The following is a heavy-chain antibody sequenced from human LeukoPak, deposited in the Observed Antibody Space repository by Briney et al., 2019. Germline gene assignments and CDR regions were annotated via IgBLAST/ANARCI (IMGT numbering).Heavy chain of an antibody. CDR1: GGSISSGGYY. CDR3: ARHAGGYSYET. Sequence: PSQTLSLTCTVSGGSISSGGYYWSWIRQSPGTGLEWIGYIYYGGSTNYNPSLKSRVTILMDTSKNQFSLRLSSVTAADTAVYYCARHAGGYSYETWGQGTLVTVSS. V-gene: IGHV4-61*08. CDR2: IYYGGST. D-gene: IGHD5-18*01. J-gene: IGHJ4*02.